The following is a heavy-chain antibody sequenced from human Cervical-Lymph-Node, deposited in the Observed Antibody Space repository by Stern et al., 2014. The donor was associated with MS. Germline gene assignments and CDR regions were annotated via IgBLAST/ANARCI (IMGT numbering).Heavy chain of an antibody. Sequence: EVQLEESGGGLVKPGGSLTLSCAASGFNIVTYSMNWVRQAPGKGLEWVSFISSSSSNIKYADAVKGRFTISRDNAKNSLFLQMSSLRVEDTAVYYCASTSGWFDSWGQGIQVTVSS. CDR3: ASTSGWFDS. CDR2: ISSSSSNI. CDR1: GFNIVTYS. V-gene: IGHV3-21*01. J-gene: IGHJ5*01.